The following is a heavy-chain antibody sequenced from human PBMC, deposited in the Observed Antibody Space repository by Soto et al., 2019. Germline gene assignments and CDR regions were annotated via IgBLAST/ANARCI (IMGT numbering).Heavy chain of an antibody. CDR3: ARGYSSSWYVAEYFQH. V-gene: IGHV1-18*01. Sequence: ASGKVSCKASGYTFTSYGISWVRQAPGQGLEWMGWISAYNGNTNYAQKLQGRVTMTTDTSTSTAYMELRSLRSDDTAVYYCARGYSSSWYVAEYFQHWGQGTLVTVSS. D-gene: IGHD6-13*01. CDR2: ISAYNGNT. CDR1: GYTFTSYG. J-gene: IGHJ1*01.